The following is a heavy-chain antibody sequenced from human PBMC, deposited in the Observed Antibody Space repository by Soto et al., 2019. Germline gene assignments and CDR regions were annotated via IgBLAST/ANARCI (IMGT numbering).Heavy chain of an antibody. CDR2: ISGSGGST. D-gene: IGHD4-17*01. Sequence: GGSLRLCCAASGLTFSSYAMSWVRQAPGKGLEWVSAISGSGGSTYYADSVKGRFTISRDNSKNTLYLQMNSLRAEDTAVYYCANYDYGDYDFGMDVWGQGTTVTVSS. CDR3: ANYDYGDYDFGMDV. V-gene: IGHV3-23*01. J-gene: IGHJ6*02. CDR1: GLTFSSYA.